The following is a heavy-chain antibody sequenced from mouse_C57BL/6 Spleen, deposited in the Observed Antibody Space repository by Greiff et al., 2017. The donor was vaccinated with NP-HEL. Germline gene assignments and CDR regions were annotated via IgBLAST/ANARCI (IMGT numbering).Heavy chain of an antibody. CDR1: GYTFTSYW. CDR2: IYPGSGST. Sequence: VQLQQPGAELVKPGASVKMSCKASGYTFTSYWITWVKQRPGQGLEWIGDIYPGSGSTNYNEKFKSKATLTVDTSSSTAYMPLSSLTSEDSAVYYCARKGGPYWYFDVWGTGTTVTVSS. CDR3: ARKGGPYWYFDV. J-gene: IGHJ1*03. V-gene: IGHV1-55*01.